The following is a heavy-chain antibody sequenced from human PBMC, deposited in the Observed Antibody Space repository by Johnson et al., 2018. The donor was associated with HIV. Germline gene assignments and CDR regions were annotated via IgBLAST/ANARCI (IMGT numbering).Heavy chain of an antibody. J-gene: IGHJ3*02. CDR1: GFTVSKKY. Sequence: VQLVESGGGVVQPGRSLRLSCEASGFTVSKKYMSWVRQAPGKGLEWVSVIYSGGDTDYADSLKGRFTISRDNSKNTLYLQMNSLRAEDTAVYYCAKSWHSGSLYDAFHIWGQGTMVTVSS. CDR3: AKSWHSGSLYDAFHI. CDR2: IYSGGDT. V-gene: IGHV3-66*01. D-gene: IGHD1-26*01.